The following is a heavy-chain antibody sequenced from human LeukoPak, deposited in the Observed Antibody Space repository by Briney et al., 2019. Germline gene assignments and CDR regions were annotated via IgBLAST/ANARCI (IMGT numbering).Heavy chain of an antibody. CDR3: ERACCQAYEDCWSGYSPGWFDP. Sequence: SETLSLTCTVSGGSISSHYWSWIRQPPGKGLEWIGSIYYSGSTNYNPSLKSRVSRSVHTSKNQFSLKLSSVTAADTAVYYCERACCQAYEDCWSGYSPGWFDPWGQGTLVTVSS. CDR1: GGSISSHY. V-gene: IGHV4-59*11. J-gene: IGHJ5*02. D-gene: IGHD3-3*01. CDR2: IYYSGST.